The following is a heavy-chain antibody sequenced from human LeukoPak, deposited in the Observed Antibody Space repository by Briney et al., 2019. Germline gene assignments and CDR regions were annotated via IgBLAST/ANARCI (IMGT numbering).Heavy chain of an antibody. J-gene: IGHJ4*02. CDR1: GYTFTGYY. CDR2: INPSTGGT. CDR3: ARYSSGSHADY. Sequence: WASVKVSCKTSGYTFTGYYMHWVRQAPGQGLEWMGWINPSTGGTSYAQKFQGRVTMTRDTSITTAYMELSGLRSDDTAVYYCARYSSGSHADYWGQGTLVTVSS. V-gene: IGHV1-2*02. D-gene: IGHD6-19*01.